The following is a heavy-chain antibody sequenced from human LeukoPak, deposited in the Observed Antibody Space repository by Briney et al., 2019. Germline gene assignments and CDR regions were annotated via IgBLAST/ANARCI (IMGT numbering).Heavy chain of an antibody. J-gene: IGHJ5*02. D-gene: IGHD2-15*01. CDR2: INWNGGST. CDR3: ARVSHRVVAATSDWFDP. V-gene: IGHV3-20*04. CDR1: GFTFDDYG. Sequence: GGSLRLSCAASGFTFDDYGMSWVRQAPGEGLEWVSGINWNGGSTGYADSVRGRFTISRDNTKNSLYLQMNSLRAEDTAVYYCARVSHRVVAATSDWFDPWGQGTLVTVSS.